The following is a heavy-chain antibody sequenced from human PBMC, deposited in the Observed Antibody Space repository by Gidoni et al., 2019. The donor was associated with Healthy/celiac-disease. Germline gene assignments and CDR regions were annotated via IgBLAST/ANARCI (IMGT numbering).Heavy chain of an antibody. Sequence: EVQLLESGGGLVQPGGSLRLSCAASGFTFNNYAMSWVRQTPGKGLEWVSAISGSGGTTYYADSVKGRFTISRDNSKNTLYLQMNSLRAEDTAVYYCASDDYGGNSFEYWGQGTLVTVSS. CDR3: ASDDYGGNSFEY. D-gene: IGHD4-17*01. J-gene: IGHJ4*02. V-gene: IGHV3-23*01. CDR2: ISGSGGTT. CDR1: GFTFNNYA.